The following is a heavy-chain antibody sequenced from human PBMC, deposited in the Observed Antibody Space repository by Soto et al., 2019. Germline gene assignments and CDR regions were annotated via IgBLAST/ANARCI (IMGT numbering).Heavy chain of an antibody. Sequence: PGESLKISCKGSGYSFTSYWISWVRQMPGKGLEWMGRIDPSDSYTNYSPSFQGHVTISADKSISTAYLQWSSLKASDTAVYYCARHLDHQGYYFDHWGQGAPVTVSS. V-gene: IGHV5-10-1*01. CDR3: ARHLDHQGYYFDH. CDR2: IDPSDSYT. D-gene: IGHD2-2*01. J-gene: IGHJ4*02. CDR1: GYSFTSYW.